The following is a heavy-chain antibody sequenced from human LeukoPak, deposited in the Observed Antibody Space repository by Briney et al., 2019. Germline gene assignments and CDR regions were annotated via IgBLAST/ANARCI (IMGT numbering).Heavy chain of an antibody. CDR2: INHSGST. V-gene: IGHV4-34*01. CDR1: GGSFSGYY. CDR3: ARGPPTDYYDSSGFYYVFDY. D-gene: IGHD3-22*01. Sequence: SETLTLTCAVYGGSFSGYYWSWIRQPPGKGLEWIGEINHSGSTNYNPSLKSRVTISVDTSKNQFSLKLSSVTAADTAVYFCARGPPTDYYDSSGFYYVFDYWGQGTLVTVSS. J-gene: IGHJ4*02.